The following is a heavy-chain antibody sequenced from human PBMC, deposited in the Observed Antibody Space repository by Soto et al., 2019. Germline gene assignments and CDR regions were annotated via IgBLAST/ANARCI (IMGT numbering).Heavy chain of an antibody. CDR2: ISYDGSNK. CDR1: GFTFSSYG. V-gene: IGHV3-30*18. J-gene: IGHJ6*02. Sequence: GGSLRLSCAASGFTFSSYGMHWVRQAPGKGLEWVAVISYDGSNKYYADSVKGRFTISRDNSKNTLYLQMNSLRAEDTAVYYCAKDFLIYIGDPIARMDVWGQGTTVTVSS. D-gene: IGHD3-10*01. CDR3: AKDFLIYIGDPIARMDV.